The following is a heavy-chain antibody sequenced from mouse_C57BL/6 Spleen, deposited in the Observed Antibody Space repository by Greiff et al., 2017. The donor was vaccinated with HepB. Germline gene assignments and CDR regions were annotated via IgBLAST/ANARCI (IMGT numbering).Heavy chain of an antibody. CDR2: ILPGSGST. J-gene: IGHJ3*01. CDR3: ARRDIYYYGTSHTFAY. V-gene: IGHV1-9*01. D-gene: IGHD1-1*01. Sequence: QVQLKESGAELMKPGASVKLSCKATGYTFTGYWIEWVKQRPGHGLEWIGEILPGSGSTNYNEKFKGKATFTADTSSNTAYMQLSSLTTEDSAIYYCARRDIYYYGTSHTFAYWGRGTLVTVSA. CDR1: GYTFTGYW.